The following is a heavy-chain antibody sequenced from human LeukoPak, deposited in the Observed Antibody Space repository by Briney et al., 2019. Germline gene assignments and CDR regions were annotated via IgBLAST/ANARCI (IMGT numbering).Heavy chain of an antibody. D-gene: IGHD2-2*01. CDR3: ARDPTLPNLGYCSSTSCYFGY. V-gene: IGHV1-24*01. CDR1: GYTLTELS. Sequence: GASVKVSCKVSGYTLTELSMHWVRQAPGKGLEWMGGFDPEDGETIYAQKLQGRVTMTTDTSTSTAYMELRSLRSDDTAVYYCARDPTLPNLGYCSSTSCYFGYWGQGTLVTVSS. J-gene: IGHJ4*02. CDR2: FDPEDGET.